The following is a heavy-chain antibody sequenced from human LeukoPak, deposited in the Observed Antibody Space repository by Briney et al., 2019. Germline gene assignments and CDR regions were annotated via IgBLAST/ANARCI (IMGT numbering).Heavy chain of an antibody. CDR1: GYSFSNYW. D-gene: IGHD3-10*01. Sequence: GESLKISCKGSGYSFSNYWIGWVRQMPGKGLEWMGIIYPGDSDTRYSPSFQAQVTISADKSISTAYLQWSSLRASDTATYYCARLWGVGTAYSPPDYWGQGTLVTVSS. CDR2: IYPGDSDT. J-gene: IGHJ4*02. V-gene: IGHV5-51*01. CDR3: ARLWGVGTAYSPPDY.